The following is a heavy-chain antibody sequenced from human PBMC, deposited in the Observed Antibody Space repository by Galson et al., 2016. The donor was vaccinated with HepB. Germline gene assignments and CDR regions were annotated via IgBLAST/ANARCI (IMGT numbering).Heavy chain of an antibody. J-gene: IGHJ6*02. CDR2: TYYSSKWYN. CDR3: ARDGRLKYYGMDV. Sequence: CAISGDSVSRNNVAWYWIRQSPSRGLEWLGRTYYSSKWYNDYALSLKSRISINADTSKDQISLQLNSVTPDDTAVYYCARDGRLKYYGMDVWGQGTTVTVSS. CDR1: GDSVSRNNVA. D-gene: IGHD5/OR15-5a*01. V-gene: IGHV6-1*01.